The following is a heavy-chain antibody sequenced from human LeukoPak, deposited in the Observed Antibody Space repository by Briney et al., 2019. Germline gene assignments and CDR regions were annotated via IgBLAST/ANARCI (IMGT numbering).Heavy chain of an antibody. J-gene: IGHJ6*02. CDR2: IVVGNGDT. Sequence: GTSVKVSCKTSGFTFTNSPVQWVRQARGQRLEWIGWIVVGNGDTKYAQKFQERVTITRDMSTSTAYMELSSLRSEDTAVYYCAAPQSRISSYYYVMDVWGQGTTVTVSS. CDR3: AAPQSRISSYYYVMDV. D-gene: IGHD2-15*01. CDR1: GFTFTNSP. V-gene: IGHV1-58*01.